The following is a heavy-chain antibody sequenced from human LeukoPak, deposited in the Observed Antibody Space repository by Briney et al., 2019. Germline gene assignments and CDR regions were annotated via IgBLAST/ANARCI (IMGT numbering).Heavy chain of an antibody. D-gene: IGHD5-18*01. V-gene: IGHV4-59*01. Sequence: PSETLSLTCTVSGGSISGWYWSWIRQPPGKGLEWIGYIYGSGYTNYNPSLKSRVTMSIDTTRNQFSLRLNSVTAADTAVYYCARAWYSHGTFDHWGQGTLVTVSS. CDR3: ARAWYSHGTFDH. J-gene: IGHJ4*02. CDR1: GGSISGWY. CDR2: IYGSGYT.